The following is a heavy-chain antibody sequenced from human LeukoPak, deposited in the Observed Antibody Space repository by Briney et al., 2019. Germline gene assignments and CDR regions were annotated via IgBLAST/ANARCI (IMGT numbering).Heavy chain of an antibody. J-gene: IGHJ6*03. V-gene: IGHV1-69*01. Sequence: SVTASCKASGGTFSSYAISWVRQAPGQGLEWMGGIIPIFGTANYAQKFQGRVTITADESTSTAYMELSSLRSEDTAVYYCARASGMATINFYYYYMDVWGKGTTVTVSS. CDR3: ARASGMATINFYYYYMDV. CDR1: GGTFSSYA. D-gene: IGHD5-24*01. CDR2: IIPIFGTA.